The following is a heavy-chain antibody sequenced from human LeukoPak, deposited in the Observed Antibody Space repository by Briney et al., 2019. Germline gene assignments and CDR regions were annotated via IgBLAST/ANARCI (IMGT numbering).Heavy chain of an antibody. J-gene: IGHJ4*02. V-gene: IGHV3-53*01. CDR3: ASEGMGARKYYSAPFHY. CDR1: GFTVSSKY. Sequence: PGGSLRLSCAASGFTVSSKYMSWVRQAPGKGLEWVSILYSAGSRYYADSVRGRFTISRDDSKNTVSLQMNSLTAEPTAVYYCASEGMGARKYYSAPFHYWGQGTLVTVSS. D-gene: IGHD3-10*01. CDR2: LYSAGSR.